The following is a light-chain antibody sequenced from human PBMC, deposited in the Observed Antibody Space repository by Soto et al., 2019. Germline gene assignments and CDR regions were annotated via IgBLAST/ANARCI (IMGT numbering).Light chain of an antibody. Sequence: EIVLTQSPGTLSLSPGERATVSCRASQSVTSGYLAWYQQKPGQAPRLLIYGASSRATGIPDRFSGGGSGTDFTLAISRLEPEDFAVYYCQQYGRSSLTFGGGTKVEIK. V-gene: IGKV3-20*01. J-gene: IGKJ4*01. CDR3: QQYGRSSLT. CDR2: GAS. CDR1: QSVTSGY.